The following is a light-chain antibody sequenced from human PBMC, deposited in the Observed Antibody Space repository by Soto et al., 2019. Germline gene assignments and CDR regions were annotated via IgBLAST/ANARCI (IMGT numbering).Light chain of an antibody. Sequence: QSALTQPASVSGSPGQSITISCTATSSDVGAYNYVSWYQQHPGKAPQLMIYEVINRPSGVSNRFSGSKSGNTASLIISGLQAEDEADYYCSSYTSSSTLVFGGGTKLTVL. V-gene: IGLV2-14*01. CDR2: EVI. J-gene: IGLJ2*01. CDR1: SSDVGAYNY. CDR3: SSYTSSSTLV.